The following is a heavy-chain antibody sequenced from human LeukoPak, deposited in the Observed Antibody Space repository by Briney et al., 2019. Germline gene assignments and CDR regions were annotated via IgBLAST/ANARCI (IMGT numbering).Heavy chain of an antibody. CDR1: GFTFSSYA. CDR3: AKDQVRYSGYDSANPFDY. V-gene: IGHV3-23*01. CDR2: ISGSGGST. Sequence: HPGGSLRLSCAASGFTFSSYAMSWVRQAPGKGLEWVSAISGSGGSTYYADSVKGRFTISRDNSKNTLYLQMNSLRAEDTAVYYCAKDQVRYSGYDSANPFDYWGQGTLVTVSS. D-gene: IGHD5-12*01. J-gene: IGHJ4*02.